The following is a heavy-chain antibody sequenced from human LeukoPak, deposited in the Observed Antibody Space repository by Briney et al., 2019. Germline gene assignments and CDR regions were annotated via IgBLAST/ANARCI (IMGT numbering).Heavy chain of an antibody. CDR3: AKVIALDTSMGIFDY. V-gene: IGHV3-23*01. D-gene: IGHD5-18*01. J-gene: IGHJ4*02. Sequence: PGGSLRLSCAASGFTFSNYAMSWVRQAPGKGLEWVSALTGGGGTYYADSVKGRFSISRDNSKNTLYLQMNSLRAEDTGVYYCAKVIALDTSMGIFDYWGQGTLVTVSS. CDR1: GFTFSNYA. CDR2: LTGGGGT.